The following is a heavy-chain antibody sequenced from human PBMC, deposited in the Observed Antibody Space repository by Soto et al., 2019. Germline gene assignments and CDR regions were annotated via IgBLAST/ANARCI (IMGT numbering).Heavy chain of an antibody. V-gene: IGHV5-51*03. D-gene: IGHD3-3*01. CDR1: GYSFTNYW. CDR3: ARGVDGHTWSLY. Sequence: EAQLVQSGAEVKKPGESLKISCKGSGYSFTNYWIGWVRQMPGKGLEWMGIIYPGTSNTLYSPSFQGQVTISVDKSITTAFLQWSSLKASDTAMYYCARGVDGHTWSLYWGQGTLVTVSS. CDR2: IYPGTSNT. J-gene: IGHJ4*02.